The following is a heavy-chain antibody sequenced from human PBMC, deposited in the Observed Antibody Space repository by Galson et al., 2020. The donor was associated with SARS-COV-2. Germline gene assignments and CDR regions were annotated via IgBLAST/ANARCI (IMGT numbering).Heavy chain of an antibody. D-gene: IGHD6-19*01. CDR2: IYSGGST. CDR3: ASRLPNGWYDY. Sequence: GESQKSSCAASGFTQRSNYMSWARQAPGKGLEWVSVIYSGGSTYYADSVKGRFTISRDISKNTMYLQMNSLRAEDTAMYYCASRLPNGWYDYWGQGTLVTVSS. J-gene: IGHJ4*02. CDR1: GFTQRSNY. V-gene: IGHV3-53*01.